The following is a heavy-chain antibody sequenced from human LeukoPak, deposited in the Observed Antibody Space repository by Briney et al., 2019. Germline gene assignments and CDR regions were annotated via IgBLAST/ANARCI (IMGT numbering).Heavy chain of an antibody. J-gene: IGHJ2*01. CDR2: IRYDGSNK. Sequence: PGGSLRLSCAASGFTFSSYGMHWVRQAPGKGLEWVAFIRYDGSNKYYADSVKGRFTISRDNSKNTLYLQMNSLRAEDTAVYYCAKAKKTNCSSTSCYMGYFDLWGRGTLVTVSS. CDR1: GFTFSSYG. D-gene: IGHD2-2*02. V-gene: IGHV3-30*02. CDR3: AKAKKTNCSSTSCYMGYFDL.